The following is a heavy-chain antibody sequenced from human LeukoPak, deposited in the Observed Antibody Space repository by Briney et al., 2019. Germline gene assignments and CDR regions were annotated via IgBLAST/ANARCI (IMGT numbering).Heavy chain of an antibody. Sequence: PGRSLRLSCAASGFAFSSYGMHWVRQAPGKGLEWVAVIWYDGSTKYYADSVKGRFTISRDNSKNTLYLQMNSLRAEDTAVYYCAKDQQQLARANFDYWGQGTLVTVSS. V-gene: IGHV3-33*06. J-gene: IGHJ4*02. CDR2: IWYDGSTK. CDR1: GFAFSSYG. D-gene: IGHD6-13*01. CDR3: AKDQQQLARANFDY.